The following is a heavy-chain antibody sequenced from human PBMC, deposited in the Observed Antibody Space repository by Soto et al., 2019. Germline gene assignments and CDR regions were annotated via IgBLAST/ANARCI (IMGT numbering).Heavy chain of an antibody. J-gene: IGHJ4*02. CDR3: ARETAAGYYFDY. V-gene: IGHV3-53*01. CDR2: IYSGGST. D-gene: IGHD6-13*01. CDR1: GFTVSSNY. Sequence: GGSLRLSCAASGFTVSSNYMSWVRQAPGRGLEWVSVIYSGGSTYYADSVKGRFTISRDNSKNTLYLQMNSLRAEDTAVYYCARETAAGYYFDYWGQGTLVTVSS.